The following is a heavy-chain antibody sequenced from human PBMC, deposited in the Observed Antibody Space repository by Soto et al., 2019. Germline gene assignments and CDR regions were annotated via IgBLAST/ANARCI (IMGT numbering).Heavy chain of an antibody. CDR1: GYSFTSCW. CDR2: IDPSDSYT. Sequence: PGESLKISCKGSGYSFTSCWISWVRQMPGKGLEWMGRIDPSDSYTNYSPSFQGHVTISADKSISTAYLQWSSLKASDTAMYYCARDPYCSSTSCYGEDYWGQGTLVTVSS. V-gene: IGHV5-10-1*01. J-gene: IGHJ4*02. CDR3: ARDPYCSSTSCYGEDY. D-gene: IGHD2-2*01.